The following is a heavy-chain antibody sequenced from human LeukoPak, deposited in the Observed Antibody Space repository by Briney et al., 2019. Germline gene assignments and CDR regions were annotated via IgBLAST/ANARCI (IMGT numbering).Heavy chain of an antibody. V-gene: IGHV4-31*03. D-gene: IGHD3-3*01. CDR3: ARVKKQDYDFWSGSTINWFDP. Sequence: SETLSLTCTVSGGSISSGGYYWSWIRQHPGKGLEWIGYIYYSGSTYYNPSLKSRVTISVDTSKNQFSLKLSSVTAADTAVYYCARVKKQDYDFWSGSTINWFDPWGQGTLVTVSS. J-gene: IGHJ5*02. CDR1: GGSISSGGYY. CDR2: IYYSGST.